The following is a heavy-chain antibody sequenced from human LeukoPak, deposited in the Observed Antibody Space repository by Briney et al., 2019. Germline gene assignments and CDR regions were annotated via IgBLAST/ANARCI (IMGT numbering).Heavy chain of an antibody. J-gene: IGHJ6*03. Sequence: SQTLSLTCAVSGDSVSGHGAAWIWGRQSPSRGLEWLGRTYYRSKWFVDYAVSVKGRLTITADTSKNQFSLQLTSVTPEDSAVYYCARGHYSTFTSGFNFYFYYMDVWGQGTTVTVSS. V-gene: IGHV6-1*01. CDR3: ARGHYSTFTSGFNFYFYYMDV. D-gene: IGHD2-21*01. CDR2: TYYRSKWFV. CDR1: GDSVSGHGAA.